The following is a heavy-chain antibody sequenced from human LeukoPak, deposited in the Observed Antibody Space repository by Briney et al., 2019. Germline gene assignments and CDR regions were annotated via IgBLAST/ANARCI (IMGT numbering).Heavy chain of an antibody. CDR3: ARGGGSYRPPDY. CDR2: INPSGGST. J-gene: IGHJ4*02. V-gene: IGHV1-46*01. CDR1: GYSFTSYY. Sequence: ASVKVSCKASGYSFTSYYMHWVRQAPGQGLEWMGIINPSGGSTSYAQKFQGRVTMTRDMSTSTVYMELSSLRSEDTAVYYCARGGGSYRPPDYWGQGTLVTVSS. D-gene: IGHD1-26*01.